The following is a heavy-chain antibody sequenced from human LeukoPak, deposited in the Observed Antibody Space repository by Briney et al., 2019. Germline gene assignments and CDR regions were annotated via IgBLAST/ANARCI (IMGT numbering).Heavy chain of an antibody. CDR2: ISSSGGTI. CDR3: ARGPVSSSGFFGY. CDR1: GFTFSDYH. D-gene: IGHD6-19*01. Sequence: KPGGSLRLSCAASGFTFSDYHMSWIRQAPGKGLEWVSYISSSGGTISYADSVKGRFTISRNNAKKSLYLQMNSLRAEDTAVYYCARGPVSSSGFFGYWGQGTLVTVSS. V-gene: IGHV3-11*01. J-gene: IGHJ4*02.